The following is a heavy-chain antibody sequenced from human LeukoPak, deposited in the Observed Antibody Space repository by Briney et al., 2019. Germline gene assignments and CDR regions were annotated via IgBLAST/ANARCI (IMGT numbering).Heavy chain of an antibody. CDR1: GFTFSRYA. V-gene: IGHV3-23*01. D-gene: IGHD2-15*01. CDR3: AKVRVGTAHFDY. CDR2: IGGLGEST. J-gene: IGHJ4*02. Sequence: GGSLRLSCETSGFTFSRYAMTWVRQAPGKGLEWVSTIGGLGESTNYGDSVKGRFTISRDNSKNTLYLQMNSLRPEDTAVYYCAKVRVGTAHFDYWGQGTLVTVSS.